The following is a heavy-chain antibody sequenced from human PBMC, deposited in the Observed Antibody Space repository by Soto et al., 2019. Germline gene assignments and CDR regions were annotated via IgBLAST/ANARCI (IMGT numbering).Heavy chain of an antibody. V-gene: IGHV4-4*07. CDR3: AKDRSTMRWFDP. D-gene: IGHD1-1*01. CDR2: VQMSGTT. J-gene: IGHJ5*02. Sequence: SETLSLTCAVSGASVRSYHWSWIRQAAGKGLEWIGRVQMSGTTNYNPSLKTRVTMSLDTSKNEVSLRMTSVTAADTAVYFCAKDRSTMRWFDPWGQGTLVTVSS. CDR1: GASVRSYH.